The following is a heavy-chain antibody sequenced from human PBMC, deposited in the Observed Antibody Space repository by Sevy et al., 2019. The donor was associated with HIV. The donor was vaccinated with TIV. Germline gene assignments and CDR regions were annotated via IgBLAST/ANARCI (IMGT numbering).Heavy chain of an antibody. Sequence: ASVKVSCKTSGYTFTGHHLHWVRQAPGHGLEWMGWINTKNGGKNYAQKLQGRVIMTRDTSINTAYMQLTDLRSDETALFYCVRHTGFMFASWGQGSLVTVSS. J-gene: IGHJ1*01. V-gene: IGHV1-2*02. CDR3: VRHTGFMFAS. CDR2: INTKNGGK. CDR1: GYTFTGHH. D-gene: IGHD3-10*02.